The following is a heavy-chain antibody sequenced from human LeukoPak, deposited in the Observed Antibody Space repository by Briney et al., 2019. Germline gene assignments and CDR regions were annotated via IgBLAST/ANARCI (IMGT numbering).Heavy chain of an antibody. Sequence: GGSLRLSCAASGFTFSSYAMHWVRQAPGKGLEWVAVISYDGSNEYYADSVKGRFTISRDNSKNTLYLQMNSLRAEDTAVYYCARGDLWFGELFGAFDIWGQGTMVTVSS. CDR2: ISYDGSNE. J-gene: IGHJ3*02. D-gene: IGHD3-10*01. CDR1: GFTFSSYA. CDR3: ARGDLWFGELFGAFDI. V-gene: IGHV3-30-3*01.